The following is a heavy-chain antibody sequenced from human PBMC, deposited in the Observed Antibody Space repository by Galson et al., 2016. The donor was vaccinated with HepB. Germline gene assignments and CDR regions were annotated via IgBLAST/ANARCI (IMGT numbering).Heavy chain of an antibody. D-gene: IGHD6-19*01. V-gene: IGHV4-59*01. Sequence: SETLSLTCTVSGASISGYYLSWIRQPPGKGLEWLGYLYYSGRTNYNPSLKSRVTISVDTSKNQFSLKLSSVTAADTAVYYCARDDSGGWYGFHYGMDVRGQGTTVTVSS. CDR2: LYYSGRT. CDR3: ARDDSGGWYGFHYGMDV. J-gene: IGHJ6*02. CDR1: GASISGYY.